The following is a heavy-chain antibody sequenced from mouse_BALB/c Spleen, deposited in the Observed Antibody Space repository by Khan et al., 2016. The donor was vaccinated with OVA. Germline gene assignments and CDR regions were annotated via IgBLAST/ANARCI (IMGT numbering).Heavy chain of an antibody. Sequence: QVQLQQSGAELMKPGASVKISCKATGYTFSSYWIEWVKQRPGHGLEWIGEILPGSGRNNYNEKFKGKATFTADTSSNTAYMQLSNLKSEDSAVYYCARGNYYGSSSWFGYWGQGTLVTVSA. CDR1: GYTFSSYW. CDR2: ILPGSGRN. V-gene: IGHV1-9*01. D-gene: IGHD1-1*01. J-gene: IGHJ3*01. CDR3: ARGNYYGSSSWFGY.